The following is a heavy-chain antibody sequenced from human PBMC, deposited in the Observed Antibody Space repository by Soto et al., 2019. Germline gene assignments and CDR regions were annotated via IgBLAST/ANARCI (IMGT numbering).Heavy chain of an antibody. J-gene: IGHJ6*02. CDR2: IYYSGST. CDR3: ARRGYGPGVPYYYGMDV. Sequence: QVQLQESGPGLVKPSETLSLTCTVSGGSMSSYYWSWIRQPPGKGLEWIGYIYYSGSTNYNPSLKSRVTMSVDTPKNEFSMKLSAVTAADTAVYYCARRGYGPGVPYYYGMDVWGQGTTVTVSS. CDR1: GGSMSSYY. V-gene: IGHV4-59*01. D-gene: IGHD3-10*01.